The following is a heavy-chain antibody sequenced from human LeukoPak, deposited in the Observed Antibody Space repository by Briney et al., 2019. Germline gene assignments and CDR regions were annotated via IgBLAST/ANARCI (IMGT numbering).Heavy chain of an antibody. CDR2: IYYSGST. D-gene: IGHD3-3*01. Sequence: SETLSLTCTVSGGSISSSSYYWGWIRQPPGKGLEWIGSIYYSGSTYYNPSLKSRVTISVDTSKNQFSLKLSSVTAADTAVYYCASHLWGGLNAFDIWGQGTMVTVSS. CDR3: ASHLWGGLNAFDI. J-gene: IGHJ3*02. V-gene: IGHV4-39*01. CDR1: GGSISSSSYY.